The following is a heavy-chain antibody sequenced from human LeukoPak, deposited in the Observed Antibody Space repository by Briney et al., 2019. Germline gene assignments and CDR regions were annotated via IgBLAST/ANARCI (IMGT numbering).Heavy chain of an antibody. CDR3: ARVSHYGSGSYDY. V-gene: IGHV4-61*08. J-gene: IGHJ4*02. Sequence: SETLSLTCTVSGGSISSGDYYWSWIRQPPGKGLEWIGYIYYSGSTNYNPSLKSRVTISVDTSKNQFSLKLSSVTAADTAVYYCARVSHYGSGSYDYWGQGTLVTVSS. D-gene: IGHD3-10*01. CDR2: IYYSGST. CDR1: GGSISSGDYY.